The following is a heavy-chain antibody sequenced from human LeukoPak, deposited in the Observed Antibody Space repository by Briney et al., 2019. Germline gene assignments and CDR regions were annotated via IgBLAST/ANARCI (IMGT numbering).Heavy chain of an antibody. CDR1: GGSISSGSYY. CDR3: ARDSRAYYYYYMDV. CDR2: IYTSGST. J-gene: IGHJ6*03. V-gene: IGHV4-61*02. Sequence: SETLSLTCTVSGGSISSGSYYWSWIRQPAGKGLEWIGRIYTSGSTNYNPSLKSRVTISVDTSKNQFSLKPSSVTAADTAVYYCARDSRAYYYYYMDVWGKGTTVTVSS.